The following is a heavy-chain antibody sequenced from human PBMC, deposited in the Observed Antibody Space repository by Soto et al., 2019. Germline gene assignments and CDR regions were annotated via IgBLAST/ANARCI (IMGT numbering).Heavy chain of an antibody. D-gene: IGHD3-3*01. CDR3: ARDNYDFWSGYYSDYGMDV. CDR2: ISSSSSTI. CDR1: GFTFSSYS. V-gene: IGHV3-48*01. Sequence: GGSLRLSCAASGFTFSSYSMNWVRQAPGKGLEWVSYISSSSSTIYYADSVKGRFTISRDNAKNSLYLQMNSLRAEDTAVYYCARDNYDFWSGYYSDYGMDVWGQGTTVTVSS. J-gene: IGHJ6*02.